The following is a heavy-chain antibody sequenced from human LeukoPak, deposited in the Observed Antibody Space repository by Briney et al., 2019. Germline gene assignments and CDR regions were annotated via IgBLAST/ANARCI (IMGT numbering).Heavy chain of an antibody. CDR1: GFTFSTYA. CDR3: AGVSESGWYYFDY. V-gene: IGHV3-30*03. CDR2: ISYDGSYK. J-gene: IGHJ4*02. D-gene: IGHD6-19*01. Sequence: PGGSLRLSCAASGFTFSTYAMHWVRQAPGKGLEWVAVISYDGSYKYHADSVKGRFSISRDNSKKTLYLQMSSLRDEDTAVYYCAGVSESGWYYFDYWGQGTLVTVSS.